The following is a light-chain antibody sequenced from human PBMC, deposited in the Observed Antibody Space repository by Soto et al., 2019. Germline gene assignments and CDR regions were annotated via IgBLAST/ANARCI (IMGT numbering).Light chain of an antibody. V-gene: IGKV3-20*01. CDR2: DVS. J-gene: IGKJ1*01. CDR3: QQYGNSPWA. CDR1: QSVSNNY. Sequence: VLPQSPSTLSLSAGEGATVSCSASQSVSNNYLAWYQQKPGRAPRLLIHDVSKRATGTPDRFSGSGSGTDFTLTISRLEPEDFAVYYCQQYGNSPWAFGQGSNVDVK.